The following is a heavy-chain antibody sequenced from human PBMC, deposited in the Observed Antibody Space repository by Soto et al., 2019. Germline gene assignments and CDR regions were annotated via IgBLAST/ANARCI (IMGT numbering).Heavy chain of an antibody. D-gene: IGHD3-10*01. CDR1: GGTLSDHG. CDR3: ARSINGTGNYYPGPSAFDL. CDR2: TIPVFNTA. J-gene: IGHJ3*01. V-gene: IGHV1-69*06. Sequence: VQLEQSGAEVKKPGSPVKISCKASGGTLSDHGVSWLRQAPGQGLEWVGGTIPVFNTANSAPKFQGRVTIAADKSTNIAYMELSIPRSDHTALDYCARSINGTGNYYPGPSAFDLWGQGTLLIVSS.